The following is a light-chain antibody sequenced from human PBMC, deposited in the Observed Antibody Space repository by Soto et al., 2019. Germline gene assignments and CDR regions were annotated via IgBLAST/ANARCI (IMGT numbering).Light chain of an antibody. CDR3: CSYAGSRTFV. V-gene: IGLV2-23*01. Sequence: QSALTQPASVSGSPEQSITISCTGTSSDVGAYNLVSWYHQHPGKAPRLIIYEGSKRPSGISHRFSGSKSDNTASLTISGLRAEDEAHYHCCSYAGSRTFVFGGGTKLTVL. CDR2: EGS. CDR1: SSDVGAYNL. J-gene: IGLJ2*01.